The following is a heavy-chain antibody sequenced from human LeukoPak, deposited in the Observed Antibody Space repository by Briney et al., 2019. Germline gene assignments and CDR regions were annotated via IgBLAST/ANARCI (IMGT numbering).Heavy chain of an antibody. CDR3: TRGRRATHDY. D-gene: IGHD1-26*01. CDR1: GFTFGDYS. Sequence: GGSLRLSCTASGFTFGDYSMNWVRQAPGKGLEWVGFIRSKAYGGTTEYAASVKGRFTISIDDSKSIAYLQMNSLKTEDTAVYYCTRGRRATHDYWGQGTLVTVSS. J-gene: IGHJ4*02. V-gene: IGHV3-49*04. CDR2: IRSKAYGGTT.